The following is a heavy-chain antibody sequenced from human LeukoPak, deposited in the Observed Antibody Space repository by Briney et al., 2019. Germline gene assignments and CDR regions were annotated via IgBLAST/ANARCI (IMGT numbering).Heavy chain of an antibody. CDR1: GLTVSSNF. V-gene: IGHV3-53*01. D-gene: IGHD5-24*01. J-gene: IGHJ4*02. CDR2: IYGGGST. CDR3: ARETPRRGETRDGYR. Sequence: GGSLRLSCAATGLTVSSNFMSWVRQAPGKGLEWVSVIYGGGSTYYADSVKGRFTISRDNPKNLLFLQINSLRVEDTAVYYCARETPRRGETRDGYRWGQGTLVTVSS.